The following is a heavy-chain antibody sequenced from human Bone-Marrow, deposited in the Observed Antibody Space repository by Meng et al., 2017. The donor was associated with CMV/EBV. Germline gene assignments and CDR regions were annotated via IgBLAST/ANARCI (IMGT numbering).Heavy chain of an antibody. Sequence: GESLKISCAASGFTFSTYEMNWVRQAPGKGLEWLSYISSSGSSYTVYYADSVKGRFTISRDNAKNSLYLQMNSLRAEDTAVYYCARDRRAARPNIAYWGQGPRVTGSS. D-gene: IGHD6-6*01. CDR2: ISSSGSSYTV. CDR3: ARDRRAARPNIAY. V-gene: IGHV3-48*03. CDR1: GFTFSTYE. J-gene: IGHJ4*01.